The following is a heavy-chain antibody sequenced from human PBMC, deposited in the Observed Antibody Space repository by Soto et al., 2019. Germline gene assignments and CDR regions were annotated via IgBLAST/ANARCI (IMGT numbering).Heavy chain of an antibody. J-gene: IGHJ6*02. V-gene: IGHV5-51*01. D-gene: IGHD6-19*01. Sequence: YWSWIRQHPGKGLEWMGIIYPGDSDTRYSPSFQGQVTISADKSISTAYLQWSSLKASDTAMYYCARLGIAVAGTYGMDVWGQGTTVTVSS. CDR2: IYPGDSDT. CDR1: YW. CDR3: ARLGIAVAGTYGMDV.